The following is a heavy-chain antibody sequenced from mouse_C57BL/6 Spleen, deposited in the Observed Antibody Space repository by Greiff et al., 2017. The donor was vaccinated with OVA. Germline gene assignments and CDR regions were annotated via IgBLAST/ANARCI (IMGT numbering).Heavy chain of an antibody. D-gene: IGHD1-1*01. CDR2: IDPSDSET. CDR1: GYTFTSYW. Sequence: VQLQQSGAELVRPGSSVKLSCKASGYTFTSYWMHWVKQRPIQGLEWIGNIDPSDSETHYNQKFKDKATLTVDKSSSTAYMQLSSLTSEDSAVYYCARSEVYDYYAMDYWGQGTSVTVSS. V-gene: IGHV1-52*01. J-gene: IGHJ4*01. CDR3: ARSEVYDYYAMDY.